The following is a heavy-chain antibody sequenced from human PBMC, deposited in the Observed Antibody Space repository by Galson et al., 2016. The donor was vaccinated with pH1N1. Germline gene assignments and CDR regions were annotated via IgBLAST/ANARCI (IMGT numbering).Heavy chain of an antibody. CDR3: ARALYGDFGGYFDY. V-gene: IGHV2-70*01. CDR1: GFSLSTSGMC. J-gene: IGHJ4*02. Sequence: PALVKPTQTLTLTCTFSGFSLSTSGMCVSWIRQPPGKALEWLALIDWDDDKYYSTSLKTRPTISKDTSKNQVVLTMTNMDPVDTATYYCARALYGDFGGYFDYWGQGTLVTVSS. CDR2: IDWDDDK. D-gene: IGHD4-17*01.